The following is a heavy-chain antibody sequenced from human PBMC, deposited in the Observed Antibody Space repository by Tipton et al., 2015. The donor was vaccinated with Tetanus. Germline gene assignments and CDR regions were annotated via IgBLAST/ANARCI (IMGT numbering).Heavy chain of an antibody. Sequence: SLRLSCAASGFTFDNYALHWVRQAPGKGLEWVSHISGTGTTVDYADSVKGRFTISRDSAKNSLYLQMNSLRDEDTAIYYCARDFRPIFGVAQPFDPWGQGTLVTVSS. V-gene: IGHV3-48*02. CDR3: ARDFRPIFGVAQPFDP. D-gene: IGHD3-3*01. CDR2: ISGTGTTV. J-gene: IGHJ5*02. CDR1: GFTFDNYA.